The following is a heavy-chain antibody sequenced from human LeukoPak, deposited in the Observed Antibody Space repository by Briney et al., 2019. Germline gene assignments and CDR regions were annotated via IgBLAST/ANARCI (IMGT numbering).Heavy chain of an antibody. CDR1: GFTFDDHG. Sequence: PGGSLRLSCAASGFTFDDHGMSWVRQAPGKGLEWVSSINWNAGSIAYADSVKGRFTISRDNTKNSLYLQMNSLRPEDTALYYCARIVGQYISGYYDYWGQGTLVTVSS. CDR2: INWNAGSI. V-gene: IGHV3-20*04. J-gene: IGHJ4*02. CDR3: ARIVGQYISGYYDY. D-gene: IGHD6-19*01.